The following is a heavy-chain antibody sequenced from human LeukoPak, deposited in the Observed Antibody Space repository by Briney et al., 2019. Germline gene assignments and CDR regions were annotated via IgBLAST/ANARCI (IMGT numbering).Heavy chain of an antibody. D-gene: IGHD2-8*01. V-gene: IGHV3-30*18. Sequence: GGSLRLSCAAAESTFSSYGMHWVRQAAGKGLEWVAVISYHGSNKYYADSVKGRFTISRDNSKNTLYLQMNSLRAEDTAVYYCAKDTRYCTNGVCRQNNWFDPWGQGTLVTVSS. J-gene: IGHJ5*02. CDR3: AKDTRYCTNGVCRQNNWFDP. CDR1: ESTFSSYG. CDR2: ISYHGSNK.